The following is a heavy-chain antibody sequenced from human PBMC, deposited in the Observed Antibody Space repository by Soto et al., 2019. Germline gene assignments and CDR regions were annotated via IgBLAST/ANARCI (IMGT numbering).Heavy chain of an antibody. CDR2: IWYDGSNK. CDR1: GFAFSSYG. CDR3: ARSRGPYYFDY. J-gene: IGHJ4*02. V-gene: IGHV3-33*01. Sequence: ALRLSCAVSGFAFSSYGMHWVRQAPGKGLEWVAVIWYDGSNKYYADSVKGRFTISRDNSKNTLYLQMNSLRAEDTAVYYCARSRGPYYFDYWGQGTLVTVSS. D-gene: IGHD2-15*01.